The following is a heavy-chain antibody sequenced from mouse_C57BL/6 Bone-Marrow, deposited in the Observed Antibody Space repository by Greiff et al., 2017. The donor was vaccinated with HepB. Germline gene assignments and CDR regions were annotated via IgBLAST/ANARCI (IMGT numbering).Heavy chain of an antibody. V-gene: IGHV1-55*01. CDR2: IYPGSGST. D-gene: IGHD4-1*01. J-gene: IGHJ2*01. CDR3: ARKTGREYFDY. CDR1: GYTFTSYW. Sequence: QVHVKQPGAELVKPGASVKMSCKASGYTFTSYWITWVKQRPGQGLEWIGDIYPGSGSTNYNEKFKSKATLTVDTSSSTAYMQLSSLTSEDSAVYYCARKTGREYFDYWGQGTTLTVSS.